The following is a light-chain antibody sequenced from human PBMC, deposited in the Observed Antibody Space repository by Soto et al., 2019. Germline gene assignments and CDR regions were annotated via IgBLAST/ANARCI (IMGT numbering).Light chain of an antibody. CDR1: QRLASNY. CDR2: GVS. Sequence: EMDLTQSPGTLSFAPGERATLSCRASQRLASNYLAWYQQRPGQAPRLLLYGVSSRATGIPDRFSGSGSGTDFTLAISRVEPEDFAVYFCQQYADSPITFGQGTRLEIK. CDR3: QQYADSPIT. J-gene: IGKJ5*01. V-gene: IGKV3-20*01.